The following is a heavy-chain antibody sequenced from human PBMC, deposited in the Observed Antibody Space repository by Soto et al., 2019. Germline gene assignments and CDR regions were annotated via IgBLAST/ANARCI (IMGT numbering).Heavy chain of an antibody. Sequence: SETLSLTCTVSGGSISSYYWSWIRQPPGKGLEWIGYIYYSGSTNYNPSLKSRVTISVDTSKNQFSLKLSSVTAADTAVYYCARASGYYYYYMDVWGKGTTVTVSS. CDR2: IYYSGST. CDR3: ARASGYYYYYMDV. CDR1: GGSISSYY. J-gene: IGHJ6*03. D-gene: IGHD3-10*01. V-gene: IGHV4-59*08.